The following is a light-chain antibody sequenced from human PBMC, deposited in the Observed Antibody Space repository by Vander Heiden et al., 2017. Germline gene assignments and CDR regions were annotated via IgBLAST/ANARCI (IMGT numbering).Light chain of an antibody. J-gene: IGKJ2*01. CDR1: QSISSW. V-gene: IGKV1-5*01. CDR3: QQYNSYSPT. Sequence: DIQMTQSPSTLSASVGDRVNITCRASQSISSWLAWYQQKPGKAPKLLIYDASSLESGVPSRFSGSGSGTEFTLTISNLQPDDFATYYCQQYNSYSPTFGQGTKLEIK. CDR2: DAS.